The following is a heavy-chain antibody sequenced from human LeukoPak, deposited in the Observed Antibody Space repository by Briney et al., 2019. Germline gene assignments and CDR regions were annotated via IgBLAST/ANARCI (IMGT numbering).Heavy chain of an antibody. CDR1: GFTFSSYA. Sequence: PGRSLGLSCAASGFTFSSYAMHWVRQAPGKGLEWVAVISYDGSNKYYADSVKGRFTISRDNAKNSLYLQMNSLRAEDTAVYYCARDLGSFFASPTPIDYWGQGTLVTVSS. J-gene: IGHJ4*02. CDR3: ARDLGSFFASPTPIDY. V-gene: IGHV3-30-3*01. CDR2: ISYDGSNK. D-gene: IGHD1-26*01.